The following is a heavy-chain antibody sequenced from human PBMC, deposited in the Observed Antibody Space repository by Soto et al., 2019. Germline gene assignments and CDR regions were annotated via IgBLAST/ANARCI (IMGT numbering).Heavy chain of an antibody. Sequence: QVQLVQSGAEVKKPGASVKVSCKASGYTFTSYGISWVRQAPGQGLEWMGWISAYNGNTNYAQKLQGRVTMTTDTTTSMAYMEPRSLGSDDTAGYYCARDPAPNFWSGYYNFDYWGQGTLVTVSS. V-gene: IGHV1-18*01. CDR2: ISAYNGNT. CDR1: GYTFTSYG. CDR3: ARDPAPNFWSGYYNFDY. J-gene: IGHJ4*02. D-gene: IGHD3-3*01.